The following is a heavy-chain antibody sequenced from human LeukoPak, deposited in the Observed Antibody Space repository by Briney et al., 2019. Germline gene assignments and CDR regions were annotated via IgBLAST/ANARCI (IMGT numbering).Heavy chain of an antibody. CDR2: ISYDGSNK. CDR3: ARLLAYNSGGEAFDH. D-gene: IGHD1-20*01. V-gene: IGHV3-30*03. Sequence: PGGSLRLSCAASGFTFSSYGMHWVRQAPGKGLEWVAVISYDGSNKYYADSVKGRFTISRDNSENSLYLQMNSLRAEDTAVYYCARLLAYNSGGEAFDHWGQGTLVTVSS. J-gene: IGHJ4*02. CDR1: GFTFSSYG.